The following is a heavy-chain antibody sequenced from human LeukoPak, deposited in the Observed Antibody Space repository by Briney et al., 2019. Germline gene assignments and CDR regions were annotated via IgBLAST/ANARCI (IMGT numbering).Heavy chain of an antibody. V-gene: IGHV4-59*01. J-gene: IGHJ4*02. Sequence: PSETLSLTCTVSGGYISSYYWSWIRRPPGKGLEWIGYIYYSGSTNYNPSLKSRVTISVDTSKNQFSLKLSSVTAADTAVYYCARVAEYSTYYFDYWGQGTLVTVSS. CDR2: IYYSGST. CDR3: ARVAEYSTYYFDY. D-gene: IGHD6-6*01. CDR1: GGYISSYY.